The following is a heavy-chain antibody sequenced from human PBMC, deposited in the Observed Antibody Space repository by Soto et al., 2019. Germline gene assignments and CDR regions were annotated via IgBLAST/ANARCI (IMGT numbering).Heavy chain of an antibody. CDR2: ISYDGSNK. V-gene: IGHV3-30-3*01. CDR3: AREGADCSGGSCYAFDY. J-gene: IGHJ4*02. CDR1: GFTFSIYA. D-gene: IGHD2-15*01. Sequence: GGSLRLSCAASGFTFSIYAMHWVRQAPGKGLEWVAVISYDGSNKYYADSVKGRFTISRDNSKNTLYLQMNSLRAEDTAVYYCAREGADCSGGSCYAFDYWGQGTLVTVSS.